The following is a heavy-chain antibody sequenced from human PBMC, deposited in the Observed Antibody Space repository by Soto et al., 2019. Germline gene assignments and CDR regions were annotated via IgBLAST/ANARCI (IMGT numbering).Heavy chain of an antibody. CDR2: ISSSSSYI. CDR3: ARDLYSSSPSRADYYYYGMDV. D-gene: IGHD6-6*01. Sequence: EVQLVESGGGLVKPGGSLRLSCAASGFTFSSYSMNWVRQAPGKGLEWVSSISSSSSYIYYADSVKGRFTISRDNAKNSLYLQMNSLRAEDTAVYYCARDLYSSSPSRADYYYYGMDVWGQGTTVTVSS. CDR1: GFTFSSYS. J-gene: IGHJ6*02. V-gene: IGHV3-21*01.